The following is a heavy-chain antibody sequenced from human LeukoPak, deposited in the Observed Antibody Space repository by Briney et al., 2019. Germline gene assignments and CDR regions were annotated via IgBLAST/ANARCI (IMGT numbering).Heavy chain of an antibody. CDR2: ISNFGDII. CDR1: GFTFSSYE. D-gene: IGHD3-22*01. V-gene: IGHV3-23*01. CDR3: AKASAMIVVVSKHFDY. J-gene: IGHJ4*02. Sequence: GGSLRLSCAASGFTFSSYEMNWVRQAPGKGLEWVSHISNFGDIIHYADSVKGRFTNSRDNSKNTLYLQMNSLRAEDTAVYYCAKASAMIVVVSKHFDYWGQGTLVTVSS.